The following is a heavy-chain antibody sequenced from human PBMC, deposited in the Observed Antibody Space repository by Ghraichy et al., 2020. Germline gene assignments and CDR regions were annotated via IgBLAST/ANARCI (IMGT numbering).Heavy chain of an antibody. Sequence: GGSLRLSCVASGFTFGSHWMTWVRQVPGEGLEWVANIKEDGSEQYYVDSVKGRFTISRDNAKNSLYLQMNSLRAEDTAVYYCTRVDFAPFKSGWYWDYWGPGILVSVSS. CDR3: TRVDFAPFKSGWYWDY. CDR1: GFTFGSHW. D-gene: IGHD6-19*01. V-gene: IGHV3-7*03. J-gene: IGHJ4*02. CDR2: IKEDGSEQ.